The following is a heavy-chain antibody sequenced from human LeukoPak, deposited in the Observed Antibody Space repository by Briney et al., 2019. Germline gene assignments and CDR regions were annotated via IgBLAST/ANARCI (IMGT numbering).Heavy chain of an antibody. CDR2: IKSKTDGWTT. V-gene: IGHV3-15*07. CDR3: TTGYCSGATCYV. J-gene: IGHJ4*02. D-gene: IGHD2-15*01. CDR1: GLTFSNAW. Sequence: GGSLRLSCAASGLTFSNAWMTWVRQAPGKGLEWVGRIKSKTDGWTTDYAAPVKDRFTISRDDSKNTLYLQMNRLKTEDTAVYYCTTGYCSGATCYVWGQGTLVTVSS.